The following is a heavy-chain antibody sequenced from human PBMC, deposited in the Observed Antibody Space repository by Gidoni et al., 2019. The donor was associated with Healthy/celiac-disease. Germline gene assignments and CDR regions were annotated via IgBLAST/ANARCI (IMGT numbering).Heavy chain of an antibody. CDR2: ITYDGRNK. CDR1: GFTFSSYD. Sequence: QVQLVESGGGVVQPGRSLRLSCAASGFTFSSYDMDWVRQAPGKGLEWVAVITYDGRNKYYADSVKGRFTISRDNSKNTLYLQMNSLRAEDTAVYYCAKVSSSSYYFDYLGQGTLVTVSS. J-gene: IGHJ4*02. V-gene: IGHV3-30*18. D-gene: IGHD6-6*01. CDR3: AKVSSSSYYFDY.